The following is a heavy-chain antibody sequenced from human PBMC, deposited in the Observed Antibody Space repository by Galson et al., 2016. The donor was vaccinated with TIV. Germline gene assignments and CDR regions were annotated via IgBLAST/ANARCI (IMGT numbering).Heavy chain of an antibody. CDR1: EDTFSNHA. Sequence: SVKVSCKASEDTFSNHAISWARQAPGQGLEWMGRIVPIFRTPTYAQKFQGRVTLTADESTSTAYMELSNLRSEDTAVDYCAREMYFYDSSRKGDAFDVWGQGSMVTVSS. V-gene: IGHV1-69*13. J-gene: IGHJ3*01. CDR3: AREMYFYDSSRKGDAFDV. CDR2: IVPIFRTP. D-gene: IGHD3-22*01.